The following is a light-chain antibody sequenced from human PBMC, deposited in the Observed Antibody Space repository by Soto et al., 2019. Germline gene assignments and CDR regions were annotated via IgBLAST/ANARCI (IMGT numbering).Light chain of an antibody. J-gene: IGKJ1*01. CDR2: GAS. CDR3: QQYASSPWT. V-gene: IGKV3-20*01. Sequence: EIVLTQSPGTLSLSPGERATLSCRARQSVTSNYLAWYQQKPGQAPSLLIYGASARAAGIPDRFSGSGTGTDFALTISGLEPEDFAVYFCQQYASSPWTFGQGTKV. CDR1: QSVTSNY.